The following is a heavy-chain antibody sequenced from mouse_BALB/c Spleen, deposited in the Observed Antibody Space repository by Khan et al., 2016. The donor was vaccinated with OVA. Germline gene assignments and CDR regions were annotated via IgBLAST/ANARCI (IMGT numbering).Heavy chain of an antibody. J-gene: IGHJ4*01. CDR3: ARQPYYHYNIMDY. CDR2: IWSDGNT. V-gene: IGHV2-6-1*01. D-gene: IGHD2-10*01. CDR1: GFSLTNYG. Sequence: VQLQESGPGLAAPSQSLSITCTISGFSLTNYGVHWVRQPPGKGLEWLVVIWSDGNTNYTSALKSRLTITKDNSQSQVFLKINSLQTDDTAIYFCARQPYYHYNIMDYWGQGTSGTGSS.